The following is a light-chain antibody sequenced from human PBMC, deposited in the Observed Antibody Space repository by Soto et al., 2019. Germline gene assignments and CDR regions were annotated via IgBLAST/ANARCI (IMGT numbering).Light chain of an antibody. CDR1: QSVSSSY. J-gene: IGKJ1*01. Sequence: ETVLTQSPGTLSLSPGERATLSCRASQSVSSSYLAWYQQKPGQAPRLLIYGASSRATGIPDRFSGSGSGTDFTLTISRLEPEDFAVYYCQQFGRSPPSWTFGLGTKVEIK. V-gene: IGKV3-20*01. CDR2: GAS. CDR3: QQFGRSPPSWT.